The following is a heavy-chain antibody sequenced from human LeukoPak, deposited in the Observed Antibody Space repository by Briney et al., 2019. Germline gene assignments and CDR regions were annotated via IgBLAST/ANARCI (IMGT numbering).Heavy chain of an antibody. J-gene: IGHJ6*03. D-gene: IGHD3-3*01. CDR3: ARGYDFWSGDYYYYYMDV. CDR2: MNPNSDNT. Sequence: ASVKVSCKASGYTFTSYDINWVRQATGQGLEWMGWMNPNSDNTDYAQKFQGRVTMTRNTSISTAYMELRSLRSDDTAVYYCARGYDFWSGDYYYYYMDVWGKGTTVTVSS. CDR1: GYTFTSYD. V-gene: IGHV1-8*01.